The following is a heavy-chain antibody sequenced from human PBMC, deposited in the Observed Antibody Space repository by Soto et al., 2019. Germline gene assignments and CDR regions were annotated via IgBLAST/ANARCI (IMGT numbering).Heavy chain of an antibody. CDR2: IYIDDT. J-gene: IGHJ4*02. D-gene: IGHD1-1*01. CDR1: GSPFSSYG. CDR3: ARDRDWNLDY. V-gene: IGHV1-18*01. Sequence: GASVNRSTKPSGSPFSSYGFSWMRQAPGQGLEWMGWIYIDDTKYAQNFQGRVTMTTDTFTSTVYMELRSLTSDDTAVYYCARDRDWNLDYWGQGTLVTVSS.